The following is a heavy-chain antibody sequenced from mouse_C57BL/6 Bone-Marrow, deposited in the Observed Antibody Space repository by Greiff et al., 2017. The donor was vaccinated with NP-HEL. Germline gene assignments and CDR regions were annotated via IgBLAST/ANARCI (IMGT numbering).Heavy chain of an antibody. V-gene: IGHV1-81*01. CDR1: GYTFTSYG. D-gene: IGHD4-1*01. J-gene: IGHJ1*03. Sequence: QVQLQQSGAELARPGASVKLSCKASGYTFTSYGISWVKQRTGRGLEWIGEIYPRSGNTYYNEKFKGKATLTADKSSSTAYMELRSLTSEDSAVYYCGRPLTGPTRYFDVWGTGTTVTVSS. CDR3: GRPLTGPTRYFDV. CDR2: IYPRSGNT.